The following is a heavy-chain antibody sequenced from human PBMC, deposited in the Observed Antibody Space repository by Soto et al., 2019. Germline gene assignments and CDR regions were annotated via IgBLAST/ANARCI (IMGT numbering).Heavy chain of an antibody. Sequence: PSETLSLTCTVSGDSISGGASFWSWIRQPPGQGLEWVANVYYSGSSYYNPSLKSRLTISVDTTKNQFSLQLKSMTAADTAVYYCEKLFCTSSTCYFPGWFDPWGQGTLVTVSS. D-gene: IGHD2-2*01. J-gene: IGHJ5*02. V-gene: IGHV4-30-4*01. CDR1: GDSISGGASF. CDR2: VYYSGSS. CDR3: EKLFCTSSTCYFPGWFDP.